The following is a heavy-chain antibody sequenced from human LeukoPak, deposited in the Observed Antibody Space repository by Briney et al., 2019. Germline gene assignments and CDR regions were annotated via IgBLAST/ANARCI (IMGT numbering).Heavy chain of an antibody. CDR3: AKDSNSVVVPAAIRWFDP. J-gene: IGHJ5*02. CDR1: GFTFSSYA. V-gene: IGHV3-23*01. Sequence: GGSLRLSCAASGFTFSSYAMSWVRQAPGKGLEWVSAISGNGGSTYYADSVKGRFTISRDNSKNTLYLQMNSLRAEDTAVYYCAKDSNSVVVPAAIRWFDPWGQGTLVTVSS. D-gene: IGHD2-2*02. CDR2: ISGNGGST.